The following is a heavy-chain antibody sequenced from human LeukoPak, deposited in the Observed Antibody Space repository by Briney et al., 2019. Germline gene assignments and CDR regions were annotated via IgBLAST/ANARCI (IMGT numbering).Heavy chain of an antibody. Sequence: SETLSLTCTVSGGSISSYYWSWIRQPPGKGLEWIGYIYYSGSTNYNPSLKSRVTISVDTSKNQFSLKLSSVTAADTAVYYCARERIDRARYPAPPRGSNVVVPAAMGGTWFDPWGQGTLVTVSS. J-gene: IGHJ5*02. CDR2: IYYSGST. D-gene: IGHD2-2*01. V-gene: IGHV4-59*01. CDR1: GGSISSYY. CDR3: ARERIDRARYPAPPRGSNVVVPAAMGGTWFDP.